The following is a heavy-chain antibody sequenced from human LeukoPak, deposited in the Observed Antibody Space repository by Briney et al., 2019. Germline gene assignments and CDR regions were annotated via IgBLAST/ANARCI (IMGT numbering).Heavy chain of an antibody. V-gene: IGHV3-30*04. J-gene: IGHJ6*04. CDR1: GFTFSSYA. CDR3: ARGVYYVFPIVYYKPNYYRGMDV. D-gene: IGHD3-3*01. CDR2: ISYDGNNQ. Sequence: PGGSLRLSCEASGFTFSSYAIHWVRQAPVKGLEWVAVISYDGNNQFYADAVKGRFTISRENSKNTLYLEMNSLRPEDTAVYFCARGVYYVFPIVYYKPNYYRGMDVGAKGPRATVPS.